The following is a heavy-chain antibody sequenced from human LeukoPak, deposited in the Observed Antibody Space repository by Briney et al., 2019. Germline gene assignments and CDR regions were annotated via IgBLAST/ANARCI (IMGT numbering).Heavy chain of an antibody. D-gene: IGHD3-10*01. J-gene: IGHJ4*02. CDR2: IYYSGST. V-gene: IGHV4-59*01. CDR3: ARQAYASGSYYDY. Sequence: SETLFLTCSAAGGSISSCYRRWSRQPAGRGLEGCGYIYYSGSTNYNHALKSRVTISVDTSKNQSSLKLSSVTAAGTASYCCARQAYASGSYYDYWGQGTLLTVSS. CDR1: GGSISSCY.